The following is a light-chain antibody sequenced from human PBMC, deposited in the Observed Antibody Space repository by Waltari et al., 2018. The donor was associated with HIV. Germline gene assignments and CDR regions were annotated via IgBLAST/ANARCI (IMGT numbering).Light chain of an antibody. Sequence: EIVLTQSPGPLSFSPGERATLSCRASQSVTSSHLAWYQQKPGQAPRLLISGASSRANGIPDRFSGSGSGTEFTLTISRLEPEDFAVYYCHQYGASPRTFGQGTKLEIK. CDR2: GAS. J-gene: IGKJ2*01. CDR1: QSVTSSH. CDR3: HQYGASPRT. V-gene: IGKV3-20*01.